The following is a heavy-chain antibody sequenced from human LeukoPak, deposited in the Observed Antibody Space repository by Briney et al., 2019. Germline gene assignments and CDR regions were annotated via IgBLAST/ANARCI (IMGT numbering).Heavy chain of an antibody. CDR3: ARGFGSSFGY. J-gene: IGHJ4*02. D-gene: IGHD6-13*01. CDR2: IYYSGNT. V-gene: IGHV4-59*12. CDR1: GGSISSYY. Sequence: SETLSLTCTVSGGSISSYYWSWIRQPPGKGLEWIGYIYYSGNTNYNPSLKSRVTISVDTSKNQFSLKLSSVTAADTAVYYCARGFGSSFGYWGQGTLVTVSS.